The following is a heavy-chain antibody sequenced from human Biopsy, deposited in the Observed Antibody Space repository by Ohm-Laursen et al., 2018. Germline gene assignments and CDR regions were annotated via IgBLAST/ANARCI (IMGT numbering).Heavy chain of an antibody. D-gene: IGHD1-26*01. J-gene: IGHJ4*02. Sequence: SDTLSLTCEVSGESFSDYYWSWIRQSPGKGLEWIGEINHRGGSCYSPPIQSRVTISVDASKYQFSLNMRSVTAAATAFYFCAREGGGLLPIRLTDFWGPGMMVTVSS. CDR3: AREGGGLLPIRLTDF. CDR1: GESFSDYY. V-gene: IGHV4-34*01. CDR2: INHRGGS.